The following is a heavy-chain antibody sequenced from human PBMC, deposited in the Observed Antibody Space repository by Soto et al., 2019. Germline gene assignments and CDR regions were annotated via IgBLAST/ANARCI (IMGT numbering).Heavy chain of an antibody. Sequence: DVQLLESGGGLVQPGGSLRLSCAASGFTFRSYAMSWVRQAPWKGLEWVSGISGSGISTHYADSVKGRFTVSRDNSKNTLYLQMNSLRAEDTAVYHCAKEPVGPDWYFDLWGRRTLVTVSS. CDR1: GFTFRSYA. CDR2: ISGSGIST. J-gene: IGHJ2*01. V-gene: IGHV3-23*01. CDR3: AKEPVGPDWYFDL.